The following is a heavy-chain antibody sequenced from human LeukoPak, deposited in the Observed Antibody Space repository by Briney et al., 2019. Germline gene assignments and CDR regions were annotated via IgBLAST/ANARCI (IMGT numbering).Heavy chain of an antibody. CDR2: IYYSGST. Sequence: PSETLSLTCTVSGGSISSYYWSWIRQPPGKGLEWIGYIYYSGSTNYNPSLKSRVTISVDTSKNQFSLKLSSVTAADTAVYYCARDQGTVVTRGWFDPWGQGTLVTVSS. D-gene: IGHD4-23*01. V-gene: IGHV4-59*01. J-gene: IGHJ5*02. CDR3: ARDQGTVVTRGWFDP. CDR1: GGSISSYY.